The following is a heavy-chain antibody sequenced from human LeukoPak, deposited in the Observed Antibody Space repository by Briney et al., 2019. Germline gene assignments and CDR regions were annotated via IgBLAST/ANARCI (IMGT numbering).Heavy chain of an antibody. CDR3: ITDDSGYDWGY. J-gene: IGHJ4*02. CDR2: SKSKTDGGTI. CDR1: GFTLSNAW. Sequence: GGSLRLSCVASGFTLSNAWMSWVRQAPGKGLEWVGRSKSKTDGGTIDYAAPVKGRFTISRDDSKNTLFLQMSSLTTEDTALYSCITDDSGYDWGYWGQGTLVTVSS. D-gene: IGHD5-12*01. V-gene: IGHV3-15*01.